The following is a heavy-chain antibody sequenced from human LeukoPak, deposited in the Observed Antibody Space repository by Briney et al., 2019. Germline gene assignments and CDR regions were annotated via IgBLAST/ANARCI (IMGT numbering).Heavy chain of an antibody. CDR1: GFTFSSYS. CDR3: ASRVGALDY. V-gene: IGHV3-48*01. Sequence: GGSLRLSCAASGFTFSSYSMNWVRQAPGKGLEWISYISSSSSAIFYADSVMGRFTISRDNAKNSLYLQMSSLRAEDTAVYYCASRVGALDYWGQGTLVTVSS. J-gene: IGHJ4*02. D-gene: IGHD1-26*01. CDR2: ISSSSSAI.